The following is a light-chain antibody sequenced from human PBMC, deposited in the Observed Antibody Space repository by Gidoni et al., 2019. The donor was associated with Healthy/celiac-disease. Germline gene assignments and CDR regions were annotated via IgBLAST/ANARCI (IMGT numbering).Light chain of an antibody. Sequence: DIQMTQYPSSLSASVGDRVTITFQASQDISNYLNWYQQKPGKAPKLLIYDASNLETGVPARFSGSGSGTDFTFTIISLQPEDIATYYCQQYDNLPFTFGPGTKVDIK. CDR1: QDISNY. CDR3: QQYDNLPFT. J-gene: IGKJ3*01. V-gene: IGKV1-33*01. CDR2: DAS.